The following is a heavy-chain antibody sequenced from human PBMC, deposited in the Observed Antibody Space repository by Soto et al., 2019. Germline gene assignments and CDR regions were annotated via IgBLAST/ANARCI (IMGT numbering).Heavy chain of an antibody. CDR1: NGSLSCYC. D-gene: IGHD3-22*01. CDR2: SNHGGST. CDR3: ARGSRSLYYYDTSASNYFGP. Sequence: SETLSLTCAVFNGSLSCYCWSWIRQPPGKGPEWIGESNHGGSTNYNPSLRSRLTISVDTSKNQFSLRLRSVTAADTAVYYCARGSRSLYYYDTSASNYFGPWGQGTLVTVSS. V-gene: IGHV4-34*01. J-gene: IGHJ5*02.